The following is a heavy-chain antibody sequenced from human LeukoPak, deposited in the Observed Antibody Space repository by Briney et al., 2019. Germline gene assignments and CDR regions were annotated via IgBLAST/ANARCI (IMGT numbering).Heavy chain of an antibody. V-gene: IGHV4-30-4*01. CDR3: VRGPRSTYSYYFDY. D-gene: IGHD6-13*01. CDR1: GGSISSGDYY. CDR2: INHSRSS. Sequence: SETLSLTCTVSGGSISSGDYYWSWIRQPPGKGLEWIGEINHSRSSNYNPSLKSRVTISIDTSKNQFSLRLSSVNAADTAVYYCVRGPRSTYSYYFDYWGQGTLVTVSS. J-gene: IGHJ4*02.